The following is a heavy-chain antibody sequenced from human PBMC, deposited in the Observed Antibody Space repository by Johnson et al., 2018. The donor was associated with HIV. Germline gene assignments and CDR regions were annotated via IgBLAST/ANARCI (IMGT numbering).Heavy chain of an antibody. CDR3: ARDWVIGDAFDI. CDR1: GFTFDDYG. Sequence: MQLVESGGGVVRPGGSLKLSCAASGFTFDDYGMSWVRQPPGQGLEWVSGIDWNGGSTSYADSVRGRFTISRDNAKNSLYLQMNSLRAEDTALYYCARDWVIGDAFDIWGQGTKVTVSS. D-gene: IGHD2-21*01. CDR2: IDWNGGST. V-gene: IGHV3-20*04. J-gene: IGHJ3*02.